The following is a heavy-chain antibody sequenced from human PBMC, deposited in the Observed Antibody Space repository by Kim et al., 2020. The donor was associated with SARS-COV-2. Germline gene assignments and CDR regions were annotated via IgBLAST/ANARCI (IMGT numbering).Heavy chain of an antibody. CDR2: ISSSSSYI. CDR3: ARAEVLRYYDY. D-gene: IGHD3-9*01. J-gene: IGHJ4*02. Sequence: GGSLRLSCAASGFTFSSYSMNWVRQAPGKGLEWVSSISSSSSYIYYADSVKGRFTISRDNAKNSLYLQMNSLRAEDTAVYYCARAEVLRYYDYWGQGTLVTVSS. CDR1: GFTFSSYS. V-gene: IGHV3-21*01.